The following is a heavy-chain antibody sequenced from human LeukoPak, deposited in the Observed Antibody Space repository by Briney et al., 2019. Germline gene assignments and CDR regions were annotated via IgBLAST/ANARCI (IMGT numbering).Heavy chain of an antibody. Sequence: GGSLRLSCAASGFTFSSYSMNWVRQAPGKGLEWVSSISSCSSYIYYADSVKGRFTISRDNAKNSLYLQMNSLRAEDTAVYYCARDRAGGAFDIWGQGTMVTVSS. CDR2: ISSCSSYI. CDR3: ARDRAGGAFDI. V-gene: IGHV3-21*01. D-gene: IGHD2-15*01. CDR1: GFTFSSYS. J-gene: IGHJ3*02.